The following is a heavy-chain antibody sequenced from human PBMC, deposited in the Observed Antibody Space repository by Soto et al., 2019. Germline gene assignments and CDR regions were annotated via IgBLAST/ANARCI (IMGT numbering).Heavy chain of an antibody. CDR1: GGTFRNYP. J-gene: IGHJ4*02. Sequence: QVQLVQSGTEVKKPGSSVKVSCKASGGTFRNYPINWVRQAPGQGLEWMGSIFPLTDIPDYAQNCQARLTXXXDXXTSTAYMELSSLTSDDTAMYFCARGPLVVLNYFESWGQGTLVTVSS. V-gene: IGHV1-69*02. CDR2: IFPLTDIP. CDR3: ARGPLVVLNYFES.